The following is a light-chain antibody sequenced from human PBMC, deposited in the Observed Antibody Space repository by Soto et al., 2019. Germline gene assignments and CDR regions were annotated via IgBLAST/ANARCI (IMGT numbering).Light chain of an antibody. J-gene: IGKJ1*01. V-gene: IGKV3-20*01. Sequence: EIVLTQSPGTLSLSPGERATLSSRASQSVSRNYLAWYQHKPGQAPTLLIYGASRRTPGIPDRFSGRGSGTDFTLTISGLEPEDFAVYYCQQYGDSPRTFGQGTKVEIK. CDR2: GAS. CDR1: QSVSRNY. CDR3: QQYGDSPRT.